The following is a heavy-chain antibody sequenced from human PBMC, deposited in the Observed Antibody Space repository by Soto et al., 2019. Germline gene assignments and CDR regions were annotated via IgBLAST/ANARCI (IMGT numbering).Heavy chain of an antibody. J-gene: IGHJ3*02. CDR3: ARGPTASSGSKGDAFDI. V-gene: IGHV4-34*01. CDR1: GGSFSGYY. Sequence: SETLSLTCAVYGGSFSGYYWSGIRQPPGKGLEWIGEINHSGSTNYNPSLMSRVTISVDTSKNHFSLKLSSVTAADTAVYYCARGPTASSGSKGDAFDIWGQGTMVTVSS. D-gene: IGHD6-19*01. CDR2: INHSGST.